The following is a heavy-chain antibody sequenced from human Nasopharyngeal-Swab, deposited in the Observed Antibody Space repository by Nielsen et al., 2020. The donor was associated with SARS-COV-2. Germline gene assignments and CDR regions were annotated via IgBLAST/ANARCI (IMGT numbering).Heavy chain of an antibody. D-gene: IGHD1/OR15-1a*01. V-gene: IGHV3-48*04. CDR2: ISSSSSTI. CDR3: ARGGRWWATTSRANNWFDP. Sequence: ERLVTGMARVSYISSSSSTIYYADSVKGRFTISRDNAKNSLYLQMNSLRAEDTAVYYCARGGRWWATTSRANNWFDPWGQGTLVTVSS. J-gene: IGHJ5*02.